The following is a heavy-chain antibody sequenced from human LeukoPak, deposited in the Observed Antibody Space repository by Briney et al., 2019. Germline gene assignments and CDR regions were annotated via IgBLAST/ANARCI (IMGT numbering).Heavy chain of an antibody. CDR3: AKDLTLLRPSSPDY. Sequence: PGGSLRLSCAASGFTFSSYGMHWVRQAPGKGLEWVAFIRYDGSNKYYADSVKGRFTISRDNSKNTLYLQMNSLRAEDTAVYYCAKDLTLLRPSSPDYWGQGILVTVSS. CDR2: IRYDGSNK. V-gene: IGHV3-30*02. D-gene: IGHD1-14*01. CDR1: GFTFSSYG. J-gene: IGHJ4*02.